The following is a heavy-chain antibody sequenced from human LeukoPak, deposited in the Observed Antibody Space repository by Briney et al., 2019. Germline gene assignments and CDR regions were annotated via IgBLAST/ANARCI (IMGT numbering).Heavy chain of an antibody. CDR3: ARDLGGYYNFDY. V-gene: IGHV4-59*01. J-gene: IGHJ4*02. D-gene: IGHD3-3*01. Sequence: SETLSLTCTVSDGSISSYYWSWIRQPPGKGLEWIGYIHYSGSTSYNPSLKNRVTISVDTSKNQFSLKLSSVTAADTAVYYCARDLGGYYNFDYWGQGTLVTVSS. CDR1: DGSISSYY. CDR2: IHYSGST.